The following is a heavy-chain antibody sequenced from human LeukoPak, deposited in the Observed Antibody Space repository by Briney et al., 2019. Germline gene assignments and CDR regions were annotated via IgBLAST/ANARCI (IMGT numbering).Heavy chain of an antibody. CDR3: TRDLGHCTAGTCFPSGPADY. J-gene: IGHJ4*02. Sequence: PGGSLRHSCAASGCTFSSHWMHWVRRAPGKGLVWVSLIDGDGSNTNYADSVKGRFVISRDNAKNTLFLQMSSLTADDTGVYYCTRDLGHCTAGTCFPSGPADYWGQGTLVTVSS. CDR1: GCTFSSHW. V-gene: IGHV3-74*01. D-gene: IGHD2-15*01. CDR2: IDGDGSNT.